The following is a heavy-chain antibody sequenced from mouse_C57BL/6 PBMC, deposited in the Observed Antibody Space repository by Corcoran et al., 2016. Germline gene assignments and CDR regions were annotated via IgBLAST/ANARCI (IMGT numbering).Heavy chain of an antibody. CDR3: VRSDGYFAMDY. J-gene: IGHJ4*01. CDR1: GYTFTTYG. Sequence: QIQLVQSGPELKKPGETVKISCKASGYTFTTYGMSWVKQAPGKGLKWMGWINTYSGVPTYADDFKGRFAFSLETSASTAYLQINNLKNEDTATYFCVRSDGYFAMDYWGQGTSVTVSS. CDR2: INTYSGVP. V-gene: IGHV9-3*01. D-gene: IGHD2-3*01.